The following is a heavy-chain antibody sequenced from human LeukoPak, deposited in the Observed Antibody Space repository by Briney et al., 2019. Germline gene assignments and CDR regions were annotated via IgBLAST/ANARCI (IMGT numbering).Heavy chain of an antibody. J-gene: IGHJ4*02. V-gene: IGHV4-39*01. D-gene: IGHD3-10*01. CDR1: GGSMSSKSHY. CDR3: APLMIVFRGVIPNEY. CDR2: IYYSGST. Sequence: SETLSLTCTVSGGSMSSKSHYWGWIRQPPGKGLEWIGSIYYSGSTYYNPSLKSRVTISVDTSKNQFSLKLSSVTAADTAVYYCAPLMIVFRGVIPNEYWGQGTLVTVSS.